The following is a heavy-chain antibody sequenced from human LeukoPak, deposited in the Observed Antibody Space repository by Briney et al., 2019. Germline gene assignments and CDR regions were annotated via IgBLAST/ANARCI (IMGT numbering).Heavy chain of an antibody. CDR2: ISYDGSNK. V-gene: IGHV3-30*03. CDR1: GFTFSSYG. D-gene: IGHD2-2*01. J-gene: IGHJ4*02. Sequence: GALRLSCAASGFTFSSYGMHWVRQAPGKGLEWVAAISYDGSNKYYVDSVKGRFTISRDNSKNTLYLQMNSLRAEDTAVYYCARDRGYCRGTTCYAYYFDSWGQGTLVTVSS. CDR3: ARDRGYCRGTTCYAYYFDS.